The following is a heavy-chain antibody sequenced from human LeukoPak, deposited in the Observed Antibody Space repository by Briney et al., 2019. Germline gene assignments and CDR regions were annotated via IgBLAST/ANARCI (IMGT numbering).Heavy chain of an antibody. Sequence: GESLKISCKCSGYSFTSYWIGWVRQMPGKGLEWMGIIYPGDSETRYSPSFQGQVTSSADKSISTAYLQWSSLKASDTAMYYCARATYYYDSSGYYLNYWGQGTLVTVSS. J-gene: IGHJ4*02. CDR3: ARATYYYDSSGYYLNY. V-gene: IGHV5-51*01. CDR2: IYPGDSET. D-gene: IGHD3-22*01. CDR1: GYSFTSYW.